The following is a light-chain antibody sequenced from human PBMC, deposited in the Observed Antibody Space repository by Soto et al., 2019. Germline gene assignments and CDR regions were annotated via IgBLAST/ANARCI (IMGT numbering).Light chain of an antibody. CDR3: QQRYGWPPIT. CDR1: QSVSSSY. Sequence: EIVLTQSPGTLSLSPGERATLSCRAIQSVSSSYLAWYQQKPGQAPRLLIYDSSNRATGIPARFSGSGSGTDFTLTISSLEPEDFAVYYCQQRYGWPPITFGQGTRLEIK. V-gene: IGKV3D-20*02. J-gene: IGKJ5*01. CDR2: DSS.